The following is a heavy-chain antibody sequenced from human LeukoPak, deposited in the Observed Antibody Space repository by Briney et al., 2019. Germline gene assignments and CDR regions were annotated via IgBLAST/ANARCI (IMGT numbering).Heavy chain of an antibody. CDR3: ARGAAAAILFDY. V-gene: IGHV4-61*02. J-gene: IGHJ4*02. Sequence: SETLSLTCTVSGGSISSGSHYWSWIRQPAGKGLEWIGRIYTSGSTNYSPSLKSRVTISVDTSKNQFSLKLNSMTAADTAFYYCARGAAAAILFDYWGQGTLVTVSS. D-gene: IGHD2-21*02. CDR1: GGSISSGSHY. CDR2: IYTSGST.